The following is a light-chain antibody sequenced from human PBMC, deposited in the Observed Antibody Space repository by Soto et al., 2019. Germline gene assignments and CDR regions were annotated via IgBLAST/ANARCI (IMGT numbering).Light chain of an antibody. J-gene: IGKJ2*01. V-gene: IGKV1D-12*01. Sequence: DIQMTQPPSSLSASVGDRVTITCRASQDISSWLAWFQQKPGQAPKLLIYAASSLQSGVPSRFSGSGSGTDFTLTIASLQPEDFATYHCQQSDSFPYTFGQGTKVDNK. CDR2: AAS. CDR3: QQSDSFPYT. CDR1: QDISSW.